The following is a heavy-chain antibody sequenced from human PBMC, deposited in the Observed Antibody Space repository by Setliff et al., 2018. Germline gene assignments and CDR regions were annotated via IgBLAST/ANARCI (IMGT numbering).Heavy chain of an antibody. CDR1: GGSISSYY. Sequence: SETLSLTCTVSGGSISSYYWSWIRQPAGKGLEWIGHIYIGGRANYNPSLKSRVTMSIDTSKNQFSVKLNSVTAADMAVYYCAREQWLDPPGYYYMDVWAKGTTVTAP. V-gene: IGHV4-4*07. J-gene: IGHJ6*03. CDR2: IYIGGRA. D-gene: IGHD6-19*01. CDR3: AREQWLDPPGYYYMDV.